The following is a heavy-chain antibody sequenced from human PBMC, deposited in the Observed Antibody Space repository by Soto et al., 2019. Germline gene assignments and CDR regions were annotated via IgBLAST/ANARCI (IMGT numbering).Heavy chain of an antibody. CDR1: LDTITISFYS. J-gene: IGHJ5*02. D-gene: IGHD2-15*01. CDR3: AQVVACAIREPDVHH. CDR2: MLDSGGT. V-gene: IGHV4-39*05. Sequence: PSLSSTACLDTITISFYSFSLLRQPPVKGLEFMASMLDSGGTYHEPSLKSRVTMSLDTSKNQFSLKLKSVTAADTAIYFFAQVVACAIREPDVHHWGKATLGTVSS.